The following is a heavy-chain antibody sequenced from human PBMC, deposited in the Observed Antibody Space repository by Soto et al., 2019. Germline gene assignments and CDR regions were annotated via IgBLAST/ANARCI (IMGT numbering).Heavy chain of an antibody. J-gene: IGHJ6*03. Sequence: SETLSLTCAVYCGSFSGYYWSWIRQPPGKGLEWIGEINHSGSTNYNPSLKSRVTISVDTSKNQFSLKLSSVTAADTAVYYCARVVWRVPVATGFMDVWGKGTTVTVSS. V-gene: IGHV4-34*01. CDR1: CGSFSGYY. D-gene: IGHD5-12*01. CDR2: INHSGST. CDR3: ARVVWRVPVATGFMDV.